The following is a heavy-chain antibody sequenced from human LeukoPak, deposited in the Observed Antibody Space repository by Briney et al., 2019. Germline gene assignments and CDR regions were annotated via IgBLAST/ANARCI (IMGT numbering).Heavy chain of an antibody. D-gene: IGHD3-3*01. CDR2: IYYSGST. CDR3: ARVDYDFWSGYSHYYYYMDV. Sequence: PSETLSLTCTVSGGSISSYYWSWIRQPPGKGLEWIGYIYYSGSTNYNPSLKSRVTISVDTSKNQFSLKLSSVTAADTAVYYCARVDYDFWSGYSHYYYYMDVWGKGTTVTVSS. V-gene: IGHV4-59*01. J-gene: IGHJ6*03. CDR1: GGSISSYY.